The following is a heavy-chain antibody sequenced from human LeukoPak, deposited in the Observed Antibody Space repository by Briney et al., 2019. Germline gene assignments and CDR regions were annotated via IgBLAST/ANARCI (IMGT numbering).Heavy chain of an antibody. CDR1: GDSISSGDYY. J-gene: IGHJ4*02. CDR2: ISSSGST. V-gene: IGHV4-61*02. D-gene: IGHD1-1*01. Sequence: SETLSLTCTVSGDSISSGDYYWSWIRQPAGKGLEWIGRISSSGSTNYNPSLKSRITISVDTSKNQLSLKLSSVTAADTAVFYCARGVGLTQGGTFDYWGQGTLVTVSS. CDR3: ARGVGLTQGGTFDY.